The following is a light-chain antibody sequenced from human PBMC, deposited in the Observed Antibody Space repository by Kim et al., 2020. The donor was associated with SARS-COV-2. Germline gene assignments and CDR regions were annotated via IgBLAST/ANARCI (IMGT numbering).Light chain of an antibody. V-gene: IGLV1-40*01. CDR2: GNI. CDR1: SSNIGAGYD. Sequence: RVTISCTGSSSNIGAGYDVHWYQQLPGTAPKLLIYGNINRPSGVPDRFSGSKSGTSASLAITGLQAEDEADYYCQSYDSSLSGWVFGGGTQLTVL. CDR3: QSYDSSLSGWV. J-gene: IGLJ3*02.